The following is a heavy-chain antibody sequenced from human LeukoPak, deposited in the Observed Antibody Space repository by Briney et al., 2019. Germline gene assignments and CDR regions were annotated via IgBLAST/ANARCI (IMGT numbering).Heavy chain of an antibody. V-gene: IGHV1-18*01. Sequence: GASVKVSCKASGYTFTSYGISWVRQGPGQGLEWMGWISAYNGNTNYAQKLQGRVTMTTDTSTSTAYMELRSLRSDDTAVYYCARQPPGSGAHGYWFDPWGQGTLVTVSS. CDR2: ISAYNGNT. J-gene: IGHJ5*02. CDR3: ARQPPGSGAHGYWFDP. CDR1: GYTFTSYG. D-gene: IGHD3-10*01.